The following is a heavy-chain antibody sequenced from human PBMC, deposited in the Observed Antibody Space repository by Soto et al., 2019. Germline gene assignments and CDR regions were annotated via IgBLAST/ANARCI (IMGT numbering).Heavy chain of an antibody. CDR1: GFTFSSYS. CDR3: ARHPERIAQIGWFDP. D-gene: IGHD6-13*01. Sequence: PGGSLRRSGAASGFTFSSYSMNWVRQAPGKGLEWVSYISSSSSTIYYADSVKGRFTISRDNAKNSLYLQMNSLRAEDTAVYYCARHPERIAQIGWFDPWGQGTLVTVSS. V-gene: IGHV3-48*01. CDR2: ISSSSSTI. J-gene: IGHJ5*02.